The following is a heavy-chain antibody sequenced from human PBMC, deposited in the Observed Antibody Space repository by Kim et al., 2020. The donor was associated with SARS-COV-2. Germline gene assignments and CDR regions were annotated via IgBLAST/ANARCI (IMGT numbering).Heavy chain of an antibody. D-gene: IGHD2-2*02. CDR1: GFTFSSYS. V-gene: IGHV3-21*01. Sequence: GGSLRLSCAASGFTFSSYSMNWVRQAPGKGLEWVSSISSSSSYIYYADSVKGRFTISRDNAKNSLYLQMNSLRAEDTAVYYCARDSRDYCSSTSCYTQGQFAFDIWGQGTMVTVSS. J-gene: IGHJ3*02. CDR2: ISSSSSYI. CDR3: ARDSRDYCSSTSCYTQGQFAFDI.